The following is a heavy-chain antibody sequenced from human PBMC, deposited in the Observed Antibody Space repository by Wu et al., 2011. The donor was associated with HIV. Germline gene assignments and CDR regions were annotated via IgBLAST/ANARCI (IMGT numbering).Heavy chain of an antibody. J-gene: IGHJ4*02. CDR3: AKDRGSGPDY. CDR2: IRYDGSNK. D-gene: IGHD6-19*01. V-gene: IGHV3-30*02. Sequence: QVQLVESGEAWSSLGSLRLSCAASGFTFSSYGMHWVRQAPGKGLEWVAFIRYDGSNKYYADSVKGRFTISRDNSKNTLYLQMNSLRAEDTAVYYCAKDRGSGPDYWGQGTLVTVSS. CDR1: GFTFSSYG.